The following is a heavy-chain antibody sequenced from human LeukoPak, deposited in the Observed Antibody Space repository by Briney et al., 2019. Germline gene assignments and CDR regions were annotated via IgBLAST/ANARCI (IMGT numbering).Heavy chain of an antibody. J-gene: IGHJ4*02. CDR3: AKSSEIYYDILTGYLDY. V-gene: IGHV3-9*01. Sequence: GGSLRLSCAASGFTFDDYAMHWVRQAPGKGLEWVSGISWNSGSIGYADSVKGRFTISRDNAKNSLYLQMNSLRAEDTALYYCAKSSEIYYDILTGYLDYWGQGTLVTVSS. CDR1: GFTFDDYA. CDR2: ISWNSGSI. D-gene: IGHD3-9*01.